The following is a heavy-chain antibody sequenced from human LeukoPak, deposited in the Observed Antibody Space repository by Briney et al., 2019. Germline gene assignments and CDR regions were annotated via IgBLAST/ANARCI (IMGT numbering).Heavy chain of an antibody. J-gene: IGHJ4*02. CDR2: IYYSGST. V-gene: IGHV4-39*07. CDR1: GGSISSSSYY. D-gene: IGHD3-22*01. CDR3: AKSEVYYFGTSGGFDY. Sequence: PSETLSLTCTVSGGSISSSSYYWGWIRQPPGKGLEWIGSIYYSGSTYYNPSLKSRVTISVDTSKNQFSLKLSSVTAADTAVYYCAKSEVYYFGTSGGFDYWGQGTLVTVAS.